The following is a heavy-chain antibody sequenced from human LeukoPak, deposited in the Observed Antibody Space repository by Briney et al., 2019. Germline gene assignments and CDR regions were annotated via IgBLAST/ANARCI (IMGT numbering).Heavy chain of an antibody. CDR1: GFTFSSYA. V-gene: IGHV3-30-3*01. J-gene: IGHJ4*02. CDR2: ISYDGSNR. Sequence: GGSLRLSCAASGFTFSSYAMHWVRQAPGKGLEWVAVISYDGSNRYYADSVKGRFTISRDNSKNTLYLQMNSLRAEDTAVYYCARGAGIAARRIRRFDYWGQGTLVTVTS. CDR3: ARGAGIAARRIRRFDY. D-gene: IGHD6-6*01.